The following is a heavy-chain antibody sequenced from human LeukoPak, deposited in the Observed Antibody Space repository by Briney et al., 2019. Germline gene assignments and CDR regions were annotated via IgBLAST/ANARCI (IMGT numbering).Heavy chain of an antibody. CDR3: ARVPGYSSGGYGMDV. V-gene: IGHV4-39*01. Sequence: SETLSLTCTVSGGSLSSSSYYWGWIRQPPGKGLEWIGSIYYSGSTYYNPSLKSRVTISVDTSKNQFSLKLSSVTAADTAVYYCARVPGYSSGGYGMDVWGQGTTVTVSS. CDR1: GGSLSSSSYY. D-gene: IGHD6-25*01. J-gene: IGHJ6*02. CDR2: IYYSGST.